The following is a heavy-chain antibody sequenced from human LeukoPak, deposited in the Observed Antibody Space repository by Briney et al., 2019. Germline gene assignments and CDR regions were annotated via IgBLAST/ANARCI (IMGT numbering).Heavy chain of an antibody. Sequence: SETLSLTCTVSGGSITYYYWSWIRQPPGKGLEWIGYSHYSGTTNYNPSLKSRVTISVDTSKNQFSLKLSSVTAADTAVYYCARTLYYYDSSGYSNYYYYMDVWGKGTTVTVSS. J-gene: IGHJ6*03. CDR1: GGSITYYY. V-gene: IGHV4-59*08. D-gene: IGHD3-22*01. CDR3: ARTLYYYDSSGYSNYYYYMDV. CDR2: SHYSGTT.